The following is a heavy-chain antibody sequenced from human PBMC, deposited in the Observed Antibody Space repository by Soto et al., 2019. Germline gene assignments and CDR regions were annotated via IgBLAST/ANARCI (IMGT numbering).Heavy chain of an antibody. Sequence: PSETLSLTXAVSGYSISSGYYWGWIRQPPGKGLEWIGSIYHSGSTYYNPSLKSRVTISVDTSKNQFSLKLSSVTAADTAVYYCASLIAVAGTIRYWGQGTLVTVSS. CDR1: GYSISSGYY. V-gene: IGHV4-38-2*01. CDR3: ASLIAVAGTIRY. J-gene: IGHJ4*02. CDR2: IYHSGST. D-gene: IGHD6-19*01.